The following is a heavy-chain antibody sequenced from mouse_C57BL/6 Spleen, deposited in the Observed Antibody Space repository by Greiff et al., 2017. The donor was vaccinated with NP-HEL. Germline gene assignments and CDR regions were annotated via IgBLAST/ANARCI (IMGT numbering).Heavy chain of an antibody. CDR2: FYPGSGSI. J-gene: IGHJ3*01. Sequence: VQLHQSGAELVKPGASVKLSCKTSGYTFTEYTIHWVKQRSGQGLEWIGWFYPGSGSIKYNEKFKDKATLTADKSSSTVYMELSRLTSEDSAVYFCARHEEESPPTYGSSYGFAYWGQGTLVTVSA. D-gene: IGHD1-1*01. CDR1: GYTFTEYT. CDR3: ARHEEESPPTYGSSYGFAY. V-gene: IGHV1-62-2*01.